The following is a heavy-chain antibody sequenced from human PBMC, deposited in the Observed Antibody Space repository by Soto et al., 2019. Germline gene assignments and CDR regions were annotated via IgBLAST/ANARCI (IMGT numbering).Heavy chain of an antibody. Sequence: GGSLRLSCAASGFTFSNAWINWVRQAPGKGLEWVGRIKSKTDGGTTDYAATVKGRFANSRDESNNMVYLQTNRLNTEDTGIYYCTRDSYSTMIVVRFDDWGHGTLVTVSS. D-gene: IGHD3-22*01. V-gene: IGHV3-15*07. CDR1: GFTFSNAW. CDR2: IKSKTDGGTT. J-gene: IGHJ4*01. CDR3: TRDSYSTMIVVRFDD.